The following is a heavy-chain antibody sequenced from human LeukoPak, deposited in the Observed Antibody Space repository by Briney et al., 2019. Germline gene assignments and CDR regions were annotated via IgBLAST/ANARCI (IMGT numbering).Heavy chain of an antibody. V-gene: IGHV1-46*01. CDR2: VNPSGGST. CDR3: ARDRGYYGSGPESYYYYYGMDV. CDR1: GYTFTSYY. D-gene: IGHD3-10*01. J-gene: IGHJ6*02. Sequence: ASVKVSCKASGYTFTSYYMHWVRQAPGQGLEWMGIVNPSGGSTSYAQKFQGRVTMTRDMSTSTVYMELSSLRSEDTAVYYCARDRGYYGSGPESYYYYYGMDVWGQGTTVTVSS.